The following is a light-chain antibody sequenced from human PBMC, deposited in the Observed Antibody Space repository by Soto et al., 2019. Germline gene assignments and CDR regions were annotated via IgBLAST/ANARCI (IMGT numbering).Light chain of an antibody. Sequence: EIVLTQSPATVSLSPGERATLSCRASQSVSSYLAWYQQKPGQAPRLLIYDASNRATGISARFSGSGSGTDFTLTISSLEPEDFAVYYCQQRSNWPPFTFGPGTKVDIK. V-gene: IGKV3-11*01. CDR2: DAS. CDR1: QSVSSY. CDR3: QQRSNWPPFT. J-gene: IGKJ3*01.